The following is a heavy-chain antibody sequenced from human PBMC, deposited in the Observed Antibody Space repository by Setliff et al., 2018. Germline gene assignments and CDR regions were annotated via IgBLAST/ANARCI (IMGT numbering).Heavy chain of an antibody. D-gene: IGHD3-16*01. V-gene: IGHV1-2*04. Sequence: ASVKVSCKASGYTFTGYYMHWVRQAPGQGLEWMGWINPNSGGTNYAQKFQGWVTMTRDTSISTAYMELSRLRSDDTAVYFCARDGGGDSDAFDIWGQGTMVTVSS. CDR1: GYTFTGYY. J-gene: IGHJ3*02. CDR3: ARDGGGDSDAFDI. CDR2: INPNSGGT.